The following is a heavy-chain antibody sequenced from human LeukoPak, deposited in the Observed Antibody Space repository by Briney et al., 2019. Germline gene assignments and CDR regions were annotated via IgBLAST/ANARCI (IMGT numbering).Heavy chain of an antibody. CDR3: AEGGIAAALSR. CDR2: IYHTGSI. Sequence: SETLSLTCAVSGYSISSGYYWGWIRQPPGRGLEWIGSIYHTGSIYYNPSLKSRVTISVDTSKNQFSLKLSSVTAADTAVYYCAEGGIAAALSRWGQGTLVTVSS. J-gene: IGHJ4*02. D-gene: IGHD6-13*01. V-gene: IGHV4-38-2*01. CDR1: GYSISSGYY.